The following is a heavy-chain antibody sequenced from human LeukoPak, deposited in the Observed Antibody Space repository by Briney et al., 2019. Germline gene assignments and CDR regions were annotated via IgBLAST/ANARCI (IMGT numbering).Heavy chain of an antibody. J-gene: IGHJ4*02. D-gene: IGHD1-26*01. Sequence: ASVKVSCKASGGTFSSYAISWVRQAPGQGLEWMGGIIPIFGTANYAQKFQGRVTITADKSTSTAYMELSSLRSEDTAVYYCARDFRGELPDYWGQGTLVTVSS. CDR1: GGTFSSYA. CDR3: ARDFRGELPDY. CDR2: IIPIFGTA. V-gene: IGHV1-69*06.